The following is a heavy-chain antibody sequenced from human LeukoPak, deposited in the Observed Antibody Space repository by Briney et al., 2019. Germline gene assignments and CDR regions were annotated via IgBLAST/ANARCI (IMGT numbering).Heavy chain of an antibody. Sequence: GGSLRLSCAASGLTFSSYAMSWVRQAPGKGLEWVSAISGSGGSTYYADSVKGRFTISRDNSKNTLYLQMNSLRAEDTAVYYRARDLETITGTIGYSYGLDVWGQGTTVTVSS. CDR3: ARDLETITGTIGYSYGLDV. V-gene: IGHV3-23*01. CDR1: GLTFSSYA. J-gene: IGHJ6*01. CDR2: ISGSGGST. D-gene: IGHD1-7*01.